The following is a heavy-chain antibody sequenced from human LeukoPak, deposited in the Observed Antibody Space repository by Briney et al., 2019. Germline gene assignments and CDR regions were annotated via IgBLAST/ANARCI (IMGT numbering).Heavy chain of an antibody. CDR3: ARVGYLYYDFWSGYYHTAYFDY. CDR2: INHSGST. J-gene: IGHJ4*02. Sequence: SETLSLTCAVYGGSFSGYYWSWIRQPPGKGLEWIGEINHSGSTNYNPSLKSRVTISVDTSKNQFSLKPSSVTAADTAVYYCARVGYLYYDFWSGYYHTAYFDYWGQGTLVTVSS. D-gene: IGHD3-3*01. V-gene: IGHV4-34*01. CDR1: GGSFSGYY.